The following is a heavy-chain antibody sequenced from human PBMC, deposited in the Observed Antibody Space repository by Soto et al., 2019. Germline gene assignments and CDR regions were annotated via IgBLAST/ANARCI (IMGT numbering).Heavy chain of an antibody. CDR3: ARSSPDYLSIGYFDY. Sequence: SETLSLTCTVSGGSISSYYWSWIRQPPGKGLEWIGYIYYSGSTNYNPSLKSRVTISVDTSKNQFSLKLSSVTAADTAVYYCARSSPDYLSIGYFDYWGQGTLVTVSS. V-gene: IGHV4-59*08. CDR2: IYYSGST. CDR1: GGSISSYY. J-gene: IGHJ4*02. D-gene: IGHD2-21*01.